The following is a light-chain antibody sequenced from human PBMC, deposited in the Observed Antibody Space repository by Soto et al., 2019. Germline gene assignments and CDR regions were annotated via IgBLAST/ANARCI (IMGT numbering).Light chain of an antibody. CDR3: SSYAGSNNYVV. CDR1: SSDVGGYNY. J-gene: IGLJ2*01. CDR2: EVS. V-gene: IGLV2-8*01. Sequence: QSVLTQPPSASGSPGQSVTISCTGTSSDVGGYNYVSWYQQHPGKAPKLMIYEVSKRPSGVPDRFSGSKSDNTASLTVSGLQAEDEADYYCSSYAGSNNYVVFGGGTKVTVL.